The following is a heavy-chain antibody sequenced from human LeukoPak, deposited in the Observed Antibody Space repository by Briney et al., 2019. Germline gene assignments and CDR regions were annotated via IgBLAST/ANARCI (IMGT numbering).Heavy chain of an antibody. D-gene: IGHD1-26*01. CDR3: AKDLLRIYGMDV. Sequence: GGSLRLSCAASGFTFSSYAMSWVRQAPGMGLEWVSAISGSGGSTYYADSVKGRFTISRDNSKNTLYLQMNSLRAEDTAVYYCAKDLLRIYGMDVWGQGTTVTVSS. V-gene: IGHV3-23*01. J-gene: IGHJ6*02. CDR1: GFTFSSYA. CDR2: ISGSGGST.